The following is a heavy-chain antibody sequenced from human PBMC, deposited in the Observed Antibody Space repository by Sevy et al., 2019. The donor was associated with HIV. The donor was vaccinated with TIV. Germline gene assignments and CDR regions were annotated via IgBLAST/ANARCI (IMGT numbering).Heavy chain of an antibody. J-gene: IGHJ4*02. V-gene: IGHV4-59*01. CDR3: ARESIGSVGDFDY. CDR2: IYSSGST. Sequence: SETLSLTCSVSGDFINLYFWSWIRQPPGKGLERIGYIYSSGSTNYNPSLKSRVTISLATSKDQFSLKLSSVTAVDTAVYYCARESIGSVGDFDYWGQGTLVTVSS. CDR1: GDFINLYF. D-gene: IGHD6-6*01.